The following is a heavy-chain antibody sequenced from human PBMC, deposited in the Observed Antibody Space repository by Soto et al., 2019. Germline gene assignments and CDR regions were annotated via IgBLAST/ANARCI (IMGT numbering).Heavy chain of an antibody. CDR1: GGSISSSSYY. J-gene: IGHJ4*02. CDR2: IYYSGST. V-gene: IGHV4-39*01. CDR3: ARGPSITMIVVANFDY. D-gene: IGHD3-22*01. Sequence: SETLSLTCTVSGGSISSSSYYWGWIRQPPGKGLEWIGSIYYSGSTYYNPSLKSRVTISVDTSKNQFSLKLSSVTAADTAVYYCARGPSITMIVVANFDYWGQGTLVTVSS.